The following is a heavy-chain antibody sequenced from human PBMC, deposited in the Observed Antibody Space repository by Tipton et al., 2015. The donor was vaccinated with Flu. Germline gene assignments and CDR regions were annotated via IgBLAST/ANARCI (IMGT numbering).Heavy chain of an antibody. CDR1: GYSISSGYY. Sequence: TLSLTCTVSGYSISSGYYWGWIRQPPGKGLEWIGSIYHSGSTYYNPSLKSRVTISVDTSTNQFYLKLSSVTAADTTEYYCARDQDTSYFHYWGQGTLVTVS. CDR2: IYHSGST. V-gene: IGHV4-38-2*02. CDR3: ARDQDTSYFHY. D-gene: IGHD2-15*01. J-gene: IGHJ4*02.